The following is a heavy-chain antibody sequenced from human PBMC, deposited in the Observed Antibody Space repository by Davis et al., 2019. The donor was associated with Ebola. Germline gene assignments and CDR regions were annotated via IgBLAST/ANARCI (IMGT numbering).Heavy chain of an antibody. CDR3: ARGVVLSRIAARGPTDY. V-gene: IGHV1-2*02. Sequence: ASVKVSCKASGYTFTGDYMHWVRQAPGQGLEWMGWINPNSGGTNYAQKFQGRVTMTRDTSISTAYMELSRLRSDDTAVYYCARGVVLSRIAARGPTDYWGQGTLVTVSS. CDR2: INPNSGGT. J-gene: IGHJ4*02. CDR1: GYTFTGDY. D-gene: IGHD6-6*01.